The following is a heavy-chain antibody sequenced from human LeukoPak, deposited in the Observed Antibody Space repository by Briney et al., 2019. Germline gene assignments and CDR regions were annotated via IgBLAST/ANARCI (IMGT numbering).Heavy chain of an antibody. CDR3: ARSPLFWSGYPISFDH. J-gene: IGHJ4*02. CDR2: INHSGST. V-gene: IGHV4-34*01. D-gene: IGHD3-3*01. CDR1: GGSFSGYY. Sequence: SETLSLTCAVYGGSFSGYYWSWIRQPPGKGLEWIGEINHSGSTNYNPSLKSRVTISVDTSKNQFSLKLSSVTAADTAVYYCARSPLFWSGYPISFDHWGQGALVTVSS.